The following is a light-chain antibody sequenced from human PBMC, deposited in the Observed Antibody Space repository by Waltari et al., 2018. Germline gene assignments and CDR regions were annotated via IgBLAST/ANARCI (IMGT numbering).Light chain of an antibody. Sequence: EIVMTQSPATLSVSPGERAILSCRASQSVTTNLAWYQQKPGQAPRVLIYGASTRATDIPARFSGSGSGTEFTLTISSLQSEDCAVYYCHQYNDGPPFNFGQGTKLEIK. CDR1: QSVTTN. V-gene: IGKV3-15*01. CDR2: GAS. J-gene: IGKJ2*01. CDR3: HQYNDGPPFN.